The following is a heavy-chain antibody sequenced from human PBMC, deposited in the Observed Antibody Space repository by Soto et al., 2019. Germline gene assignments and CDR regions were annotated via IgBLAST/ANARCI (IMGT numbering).Heavy chain of an antibody. CDR2: LYYRGTT. D-gene: IGHD6-19*01. Sequence: SETLSLTCSVSGDSISTSSHYWGWVRQPPGKGLEWIGSLYYRGTTYYNPPLRSRVTISVDTSNNRFSLNVYSVTATDTATYYCAKHGEQWLAQSHLHYCGPGTLVTVSS. J-gene: IGHJ4*02. CDR3: AKHGEQWLAQSHLHY. CDR1: GDSISTSSHY. V-gene: IGHV4-39*01.